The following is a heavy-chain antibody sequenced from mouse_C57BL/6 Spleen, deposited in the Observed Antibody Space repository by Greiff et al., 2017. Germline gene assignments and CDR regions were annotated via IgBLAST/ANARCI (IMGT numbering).Heavy chain of an antibody. CDR3: ARHEDRGYSNYVWFAY. Sequence: QVQLKESGAELVKPGASVKLSCKASGYTFTEYTIHWVKQRSGQGLEWIGWFYPGSGSIKYNEKFKDKATLTADKSSSTVYMELSRLTSEDSAVYFCARHEDRGYSNYVWFAYWGQGTLVTVSA. V-gene: IGHV1-62-2*01. CDR2: FYPGSGSI. CDR1: GYTFTEYT. D-gene: IGHD2-5*01. J-gene: IGHJ3*01.